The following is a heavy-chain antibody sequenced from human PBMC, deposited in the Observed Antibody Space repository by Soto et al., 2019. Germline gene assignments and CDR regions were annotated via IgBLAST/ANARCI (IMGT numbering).Heavy chain of an antibody. V-gene: IGHV3-30*18. Sequence: PGGSLRLSCAASGFTFSSYGIHWVRQAPGKGQEWVAVISYDGSNKYYADSVKGRFTISRDNSKNTLYLQMNSLSAEDTAVYYCANVYDILDGPELIDYCGQGTLVTVSA. CDR2: ISYDGSNK. CDR1: GFTFSSYG. CDR3: ANVYDILDGPELIDY. J-gene: IGHJ4*02. D-gene: IGHD3-9*01.